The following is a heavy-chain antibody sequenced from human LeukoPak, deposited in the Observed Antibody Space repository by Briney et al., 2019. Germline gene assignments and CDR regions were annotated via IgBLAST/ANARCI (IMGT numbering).Heavy chain of an antibody. Sequence: PGGSLRLSCAASGITFSNYAMTWVRQAPGKGLEWVSAISGPAGSWDYADSVKGRFTISRDNSKNTLFLQMNSLRAEDTAIYYCAKKVGLVSAPLYYFDVWGQGTLVTVSS. V-gene: IGHV3-23*01. J-gene: IGHJ4*02. CDR3: AKKVGLVSAPLYYFDV. D-gene: IGHD5/OR15-5a*01. CDR1: GITFSNYA. CDR2: ISGPAGSW.